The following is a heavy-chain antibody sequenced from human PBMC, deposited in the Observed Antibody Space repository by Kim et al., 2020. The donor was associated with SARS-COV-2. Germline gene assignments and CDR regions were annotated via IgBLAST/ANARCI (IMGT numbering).Heavy chain of an antibody. Sequence: GGSLRLSCAASGFTFSSYAMSWVRQAPGKGLEWVSAISGSGGSTYYADSVKGRFTISRDNSKNTLYLHMNSLRAEDTAVYYCAKPYCSGGSCYFDRYGYFDYWGQGTLVTVSS. J-gene: IGHJ4*02. V-gene: IGHV3-23*01. CDR3: AKPYCSGGSCYFDRYGYFDY. D-gene: IGHD2-15*01. CDR1: GFTFSSYA. CDR2: ISGSGGST.